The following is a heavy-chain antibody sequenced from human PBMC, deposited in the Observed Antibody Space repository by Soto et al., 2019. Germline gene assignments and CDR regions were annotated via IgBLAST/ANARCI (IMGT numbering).Heavy chain of an antibody. CDR3: TRADKRFDY. J-gene: IGHJ4*02. CDR1: GFTVSSDY. V-gene: IGHV3-53*02. Sequence: EVQLVQTGGGLIQPGGSLRLSCAASGFTVSSDYMTWVRQAPGKGLEWVSVIYRLGSTYYADSVKGRFTISRDNSNNTLYLQMNSLRDEDTAVYFCTRADKRFDYWGQGTLVTVSS. CDR2: IYRLGST.